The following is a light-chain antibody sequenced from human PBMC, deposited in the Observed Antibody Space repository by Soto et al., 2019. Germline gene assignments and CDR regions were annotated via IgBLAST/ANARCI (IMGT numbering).Light chain of an antibody. J-gene: IGKJ4*01. CDR1: QGIGNY. CDR3: QKYNSDPLT. CDR2: AAS. Sequence: DIQMTQSPSSLSASVGDRVTITCRASQGIGNYLAWYQQKPGKVPKLLIYAASTLQSGVPSRFSGSGSGTDFTLTISSLQPEDVATYYCQKYNSDPLTFGGGTKVEL. V-gene: IGKV1-27*01.